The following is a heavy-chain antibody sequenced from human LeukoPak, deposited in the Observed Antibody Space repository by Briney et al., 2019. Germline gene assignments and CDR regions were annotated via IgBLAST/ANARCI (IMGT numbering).Heavy chain of an antibody. Sequence: SQTLSLTCTICGYSVSNKSAAGNWMRQSPSRAVEGLGGTYYRSKWYTGYALSVKSRITISPDTSPNQFSLQLNSVTPEDTAVYYCARGYGYYFDYWGQGTLVTVSP. CDR1: GYSVSNKSAA. CDR2: TYYRSKWYT. J-gene: IGHJ4*02. D-gene: IGHD5-18*01. V-gene: IGHV6-1*01. CDR3: ARGYGYYFDY.